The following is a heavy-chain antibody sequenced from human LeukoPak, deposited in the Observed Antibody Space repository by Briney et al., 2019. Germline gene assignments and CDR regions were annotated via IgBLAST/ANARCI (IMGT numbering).Heavy chain of an antibody. J-gene: IGHJ4*02. CDR1: GFTFSSYA. D-gene: IGHD3-22*01. CDR3: ARPQSSSGYYWPFDD. CDR2: ISPSSGT. V-gene: IGHV3-23*01. Sequence: GSLRLSCAASGFTFSSYAMRWVRQAPGKGLEWVSAISPSSGTFYADSVKGRFTISRDNSKNTLYLQMNSLRAEDTAVYYCARPQSSSGYYWPFDDWGQGTLVTVSS.